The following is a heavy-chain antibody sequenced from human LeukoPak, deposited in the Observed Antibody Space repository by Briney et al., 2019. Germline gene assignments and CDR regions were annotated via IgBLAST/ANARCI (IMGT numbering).Heavy chain of an antibody. J-gene: IGHJ4*02. CDR3: ARDALANWGCFDY. CDR2: INPSGGST. Sequence: ASVKVSCTASGYTFTSYYMHWVRQAPGQGLEWMGIINPSGGSTSYAQKFQGRVTMTRDTSTSTAYMELSSLRSEDTAVYYCARDALANWGCFDYWGQGTLVTVSS. V-gene: IGHV1-46*01. D-gene: IGHD7-27*01. CDR1: GYTFTSYY.